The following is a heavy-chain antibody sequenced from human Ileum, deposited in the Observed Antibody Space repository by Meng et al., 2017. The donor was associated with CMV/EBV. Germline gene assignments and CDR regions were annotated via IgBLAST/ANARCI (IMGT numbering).Heavy chain of an antibody. CDR3: GRAGARGVPVDM. Sequence: VKLQESGPGLVKPSETLSLTCTVSGDSISGYHWTWIRKPAGKGLEWIGRLRTSGTTDHNPSLKSRVTLSIDTSKNQFSLKLNSVTAADTAVYYCGRAGARGVPVDMWGQGTLVTVSS. D-gene: IGHD3-10*01. V-gene: IGHV4-4*07. J-gene: IGHJ4*02. CDR1: GDSISGYH. CDR2: LRTSGTT.